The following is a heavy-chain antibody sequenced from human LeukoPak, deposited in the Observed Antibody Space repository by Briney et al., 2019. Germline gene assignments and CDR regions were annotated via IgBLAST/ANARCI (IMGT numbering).Heavy chain of an antibody. D-gene: IGHD6-19*01. J-gene: IGHJ1*01. CDR3: ARRGSSGWRKYFQH. Sequence: PSETLSLTCTVSGGSISSGSYYWSWIRQPAGKGLEWIWRIYTSGSTNYNPSLKSRVTISVDTSENQFSLKLSSVTAADTAVYYCARRGSSGWRKYFQHWGQGTLVTVSS. CDR2: IYTSGST. V-gene: IGHV4-61*02. CDR1: GGSISSGSYY.